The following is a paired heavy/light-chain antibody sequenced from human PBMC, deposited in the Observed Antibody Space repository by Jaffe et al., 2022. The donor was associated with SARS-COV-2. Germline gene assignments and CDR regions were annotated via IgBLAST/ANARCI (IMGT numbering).Heavy chain of an antibody. Sequence: EVQLVESGGGLVKPGGSLRLSCAASGFTFSSYSVNWVRQAPGKGLEWVSSISGSSSSLYYADSVKGRFTISRDNAKNSLYLQMNSLRAEDTAVYYCARSPTGRLDYWGQGTLVTVSS. J-gene: IGHJ4*02. V-gene: IGHV3-21*01. CDR1: GFTFSSYS. CDR3: ARSPTGRLDY. CDR2: ISGSSSSL.
Light chain of an antibody. J-gene: IGLJ2*01. Sequence: QSVLTQPPSVSAAPGQKVTISCSGSTSNIGSYYVSWYHQLPGKAPKLLMYDNNKRPSGIPDRFSGSKSGTSATLGITGLQTGDEADYYCGTWDSSLSAVVFGGGTKLTVL. V-gene: IGLV1-51*01. CDR2: DNN. CDR3: GTWDSSLSAVV. CDR1: TSNIGSYY.